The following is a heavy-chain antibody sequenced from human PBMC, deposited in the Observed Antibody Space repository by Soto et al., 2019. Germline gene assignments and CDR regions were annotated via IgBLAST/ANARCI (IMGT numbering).Heavy chain of an antibody. D-gene: IGHD3-3*01. J-gene: IGHJ4*02. CDR2: ISAYNGNT. CDR3: ALAAIFGVVVFDY. V-gene: IGHV1-18*04. CDR1: GYTFTSYG. Sequence: QVQLVQSGAEVKKPGASVKVSCNAAGYTFTSYGISWVRQAPGQGLAWMGWISAYNGNTNYAQKLQGRVTMTTDTSTSTAYMELRSLISDDTAVEYCALAAIFGVVVFDYWGQGTLVTVSS.